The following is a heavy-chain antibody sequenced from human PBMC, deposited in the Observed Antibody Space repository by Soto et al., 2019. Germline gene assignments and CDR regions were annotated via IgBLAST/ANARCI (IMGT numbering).Heavy chain of an antibody. J-gene: IGHJ6*02. CDR2: IYYSGST. CDR1: GGSISSSSYY. Sequence: PSETLSLTCTVSGGSISSSSYYWGWIRQPPGKGLEWIGSIYYSGSTYYNPSLKSRVTISVDTSKNQFSLKLSSVTAADTAVYYFARTGHLREAHFTRNCTNGVCSPLIYYYYGMDVWGQGTTVTVSS. V-gene: IGHV4-39*01. D-gene: IGHD2-8*01. CDR3: ARTGHLREAHFTRNCTNGVCSPLIYYYYGMDV.